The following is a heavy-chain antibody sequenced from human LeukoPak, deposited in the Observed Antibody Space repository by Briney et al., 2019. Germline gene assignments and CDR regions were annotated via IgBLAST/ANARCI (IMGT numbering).Heavy chain of an antibody. J-gene: IGHJ5*02. CDR3: ARVGIAVAGTIVWFDP. CDR1: GGSISSDDYY. Sequence: PSETLSLTCTVSGGSISSDDYYWSWIRQPPGKGLEWIGYIYYSGSTYYNPSLKSRVTISVDTSKNQFSLKLSSVTAADTAVYYCARVGIAVAGTIVWFDPWGQGTLVTVSS. CDR2: IYYSGST. V-gene: IGHV4-30-4*01. D-gene: IGHD6-19*01.